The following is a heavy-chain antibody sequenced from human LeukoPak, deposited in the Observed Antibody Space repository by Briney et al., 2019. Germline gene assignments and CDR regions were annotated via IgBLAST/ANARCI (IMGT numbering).Heavy chain of an antibody. D-gene: IGHD3-9*01. Sequence: GASVKVSCKASGYTFTSYAMHWVRQAPGQRLEWMGWINAGNGNTKYSQKLQGRVTMTTDTSTSTAYMELRSLRSDDTAVYYCAREGSAGYYIYYYYYYGMDVWGQGTTVTVSS. V-gene: IGHV1-3*01. CDR1: GYTFTSYA. CDR3: AREGSAGYYIYYYYYYGMDV. J-gene: IGHJ6*02. CDR2: INAGNGNT.